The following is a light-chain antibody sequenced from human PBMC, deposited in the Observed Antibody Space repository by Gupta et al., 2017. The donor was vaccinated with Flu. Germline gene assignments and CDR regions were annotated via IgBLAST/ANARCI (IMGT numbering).Light chain of an antibody. CDR3: CSYAGTSTSYV. J-gene: IGLJ1*01. CDR1: SSDVGSYDL. V-gene: IGLV2-23*01. CDR2: EDS. Sequence: QSALTQPASVSGSPGPSATISCTGTSSDVGSYDLVSWYQQHPGKAPKLMIYEDSQRPSGVSNRFSGSKSGNTASLTISGLQAEDEADYYCCSYAGTSTSYVFGTGTKVTVL.